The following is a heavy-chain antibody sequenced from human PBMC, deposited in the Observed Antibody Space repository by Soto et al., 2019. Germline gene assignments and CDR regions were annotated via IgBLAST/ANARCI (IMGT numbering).Heavy chain of an antibody. CDR2: ISSSGSTI. CDR3: ARDTPAVASSFDY. Sequence: LRLSCAASGFTFSSYEMNWVRQAPGKGLEWVSYISSSGSTIYYADSVKGRFTISRDNAKNSLYLQMNSLRAEDTAVDYCARDTPAVASSFDYWGQGTLVTVSS. D-gene: IGHD6-19*01. J-gene: IGHJ4*02. CDR1: GFTFSSYE. V-gene: IGHV3-48*03.